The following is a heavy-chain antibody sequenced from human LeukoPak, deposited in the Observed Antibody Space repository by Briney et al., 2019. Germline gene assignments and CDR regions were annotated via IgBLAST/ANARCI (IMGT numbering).Heavy chain of an antibody. CDR1: GYTFTSYG. CDR3: ARYYYDSSGYHNWFDP. CDR2: MNPNSGNT. V-gene: IGHV1-8*02. D-gene: IGHD3-22*01. Sequence: GASVKVSCKASGYTFTSYGISWVRQATGQGLEWMGWMNPNSGNTGYAQKFQGRVTMTRNTSISTAYMELSSLRSEDTAVYHCARYYYDSSGYHNWFDPWGQGTLVTVSS. J-gene: IGHJ5*02.